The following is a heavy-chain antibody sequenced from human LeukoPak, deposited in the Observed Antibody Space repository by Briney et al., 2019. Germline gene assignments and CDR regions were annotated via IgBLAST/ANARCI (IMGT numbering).Heavy chain of an antibody. CDR1: GFTFDNYA. J-gene: IGHJ4*02. CDR3: AKGSYCTNGVCYYYFDY. Sequence: GGSLRLSCAASGFTFDNYAMSWVRQAPGKGLEWVSAISGSGGSTYYADSVKGRFTISRDNSKNTLYLQMNSLRAEDTAVYYCAKGSYCTNGVCYYYFDYWGQGTLVTVSS. CDR2: ISGSGGST. D-gene: IGHD2-8*01. V-gene: IGHV3-23*01.